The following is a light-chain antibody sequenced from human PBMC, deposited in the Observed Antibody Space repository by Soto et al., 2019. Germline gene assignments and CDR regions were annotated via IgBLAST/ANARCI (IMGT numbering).Light chain of an antibody. J-gene: IGKJ5*01. V-gene: IGKV1-5*03. CDR3: QQYNNWPPIT. Sequence: DIQMTQSPSTLSASVGDRVTITCRASQTIDSWLAWYQQRPGKPPNLLIYKASTLASGVPSRFSGSGSGTDFTLTISSLRSEDFAVYYCQQYNNWPPITFGQGTRLEN. CDR2: KAS. CDR1: QTIDSW.